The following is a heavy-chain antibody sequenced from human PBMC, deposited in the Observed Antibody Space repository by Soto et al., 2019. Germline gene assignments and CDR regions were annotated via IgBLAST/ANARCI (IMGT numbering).Heavy chain of an antibody. J-gene: IGHJ5*01. D-gene: IGHD3-22*01. V-gene: IGHV3-30*03. Sequence: QVQLVESGGGVVQPGTSLRLTCAGSGFTFSRNGMHWVRQAPGKGLEWVALVSYDGTKNYYVDSVKGRFTISRDNSENTLYLQMNSLRAEDTAVYYCARWVGGSMSDNSGKYDSWGQGTLVTVSS. CDR3: ARWVGGSMSDNSGKYDS. CDR2: VSYDGTKN. CDR1: GFTFSRNG.